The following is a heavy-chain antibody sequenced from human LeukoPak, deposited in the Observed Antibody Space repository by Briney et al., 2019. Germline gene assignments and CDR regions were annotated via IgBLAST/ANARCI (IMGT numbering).Heavy chain of an antibody. D-gene: IGHD6-19*01. CDR3: ARERGDGSGWYLGAFDI. J-gene: IGHJ3*02. CDR1: GGTFSSYA. Sequence: SVKVSCKASGGTFSSYAISWVRQAPGQGLEWMGRIIPILGIANYAQKFQGRVTITADKSTSTAYMELSSLRSEDTAVYYCARERGDGSGWYLGAFDIWGQGTMVTVSS. V-gene: IGHV1-69*04. CDR2: IIPILGIA.